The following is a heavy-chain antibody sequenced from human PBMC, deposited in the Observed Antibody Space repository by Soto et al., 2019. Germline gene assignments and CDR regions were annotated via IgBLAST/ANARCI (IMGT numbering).Heavy chain of an antibody. CDR3: AKTKGSYCSGGSCYYFDK. D-gene: IGHD2-15*01. CDR1: GFSFSNYA. J-gene: IGHJ4*02. Sequence: VGSLRLSCAASGFSFSNYAMGWVRQTPGKGLEWVSGISGNAGRTYYADSVKGRFPISRDNSRETLSLQMDRVRGKDTATYYCAKTKGSYCSGGSCYYFDKWGQGVLVTVSS. V-gene: IGHV3-23*01. CDR2: ISGNAGRT.